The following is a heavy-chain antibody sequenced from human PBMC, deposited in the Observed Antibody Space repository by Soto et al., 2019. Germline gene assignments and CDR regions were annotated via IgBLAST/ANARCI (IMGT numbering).Heavy chain of an antibody. CDR1: RFTFSNAW. Sequence: EVQLVESGGGLVKPGGSLRLSCAASRFTFSNAWISWVRQAPGKGLEWVGRIKSKTDGGTTDYAAPVKGRFTISRDDSKNTLYLQMNSLKTEDTAVYYCTTDVEAFMVRVWGQGTTVTVSS. CDR2: IKSKTDGGTT. D-gene: IGHD3-10*01. J-gene: IGHJ6*02. V-gene: IGHV3-15*01. CDR3: TTDVEAFMVRV.